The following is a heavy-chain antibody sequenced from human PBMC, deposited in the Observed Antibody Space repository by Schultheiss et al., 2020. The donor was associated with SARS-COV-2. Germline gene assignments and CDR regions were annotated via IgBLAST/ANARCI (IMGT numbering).Heavy chain of an antibody. CDR2: IWYDGSNK. Sequence: GGSLRLSCAASGFTFSSYGMHWVRQAPGKGLEWVAVIWYDGSNKYYADSVKGRFTISRDNAKNTLYLQMNSLRAEDTAVYYCARGAIWNDGSRGMDVWGQGTTVTVSS. CDR3: ARGAIWNDGSRGMDV. D-gene: IGHD1-1*01. V-gene: IGHV3-33*01. J-gene: IGHJ6*02. CDR1: GFTFSSYG.